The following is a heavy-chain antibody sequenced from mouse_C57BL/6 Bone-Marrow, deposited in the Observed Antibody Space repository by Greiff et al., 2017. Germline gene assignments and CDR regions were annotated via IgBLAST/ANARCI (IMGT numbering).Heavy chain of an antibody. J-gene: IGHJ3*01. CDR1: GFTFSSYA. CDR3: TRDLDYYGSSDGFAY. V-gene: IGHV5-9-1*02. D-gene: IGHD1-1*01. Sequence: EVQLVESGEGLVKPGGSLKLSCAASGFTFSSYAMSWVRQTPEKRLEWVAYISSGGDYIYYADTVKGRFTISRDNARNTLYLQMSSLKSEDTAMYYCTRDLDYYGSSDGFAYWGQGTLVTVSA. CDR2: ISSGGDYI.